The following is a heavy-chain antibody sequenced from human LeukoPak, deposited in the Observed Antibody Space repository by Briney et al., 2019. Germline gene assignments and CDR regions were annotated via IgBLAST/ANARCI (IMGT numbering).Heavy chain of an antibody. CDR1: GFTFSDYY. Sequence: PGGSLRLSCAASGFTFSDYYMSWIRQAPETGLEWLSYTSPSGGTIYYTDSVKGRFTMSRDDAQNALYLEMNSLRAEDTAVYYCAREKKTEWTTGAFDMWGQGTMVIVSS. CDR3: AREKKTEWTTGAFDM. V-gene: IGHV3-11*01. CDR2: TSPSGGTI. D-gene: IGHD3-3*01. J-gene: IGHJ3*02.